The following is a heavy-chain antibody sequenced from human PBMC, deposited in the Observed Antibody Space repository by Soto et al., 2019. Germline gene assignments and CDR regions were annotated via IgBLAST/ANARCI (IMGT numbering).Heavy chain of an antibody. V-gene: IGHV3-74*01. CDR1: GFTFSSYW. CDR2: IKTDGSST. J-gene: IGHJ4*02. CDR3: ARGGSEESRGFDY. D-gene: IGHD3-10*01. Sequence: EVQLVESGGGLVQPGGSLRLSCAASGFTFSSYWMHWVRQVPGKGLVWVSRIKTDGSSTNYADSVKGRFTISRDNAKNTLYLQMNSLRAEDTAVDYCARGGSEESRGFDYWGQGALVTVSS.